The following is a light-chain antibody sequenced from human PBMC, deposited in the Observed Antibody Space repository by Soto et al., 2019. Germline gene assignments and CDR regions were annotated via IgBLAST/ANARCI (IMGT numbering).Light chain of an antibody. CDR1: SSDVGAYNY. CDR2: DVS. V-gene: IGLV2-14*01. Sequence: QSVLTQPASVSGSPGQSITISCTGTSSDVGAYNYVSRYQQHPGKAPKLMIYDVSNRPSGVSNRFSGSKSGNTASLTISGLQAEDEADYYCYSYTTSSTRVFGGGTKLTVL. CDR3: YSYTTSSTRV. J-gene: IGLJ2*01.